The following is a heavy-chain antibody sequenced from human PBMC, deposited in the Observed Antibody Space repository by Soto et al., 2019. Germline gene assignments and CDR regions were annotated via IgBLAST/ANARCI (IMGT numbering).Heavy chain of an antibody. CDR2: INPNSGGT. V-gene: IGHV1-2*02. J-gene: IGHJ6*02. D-gene: IGHD3-9*01. Sequence: ASVKVSCKASGYTFTGYYMHWVRQAPGQGHEWMGWINPNSGGTNYAQKFQGRVTMTRDTCISTAYMELSRLRSDDTAVYYCARDVRYVDWLLFNYYYCMDVWGQGTTVTVSS. CDR3: ARDVRYVDWLLFNYYYCMDV. CDR1: GYTFTGYY.